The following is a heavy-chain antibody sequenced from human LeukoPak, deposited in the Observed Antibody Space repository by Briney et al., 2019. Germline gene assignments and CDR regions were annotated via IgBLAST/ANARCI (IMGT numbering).Heavy chain of an antibody. CDR3: ARGASRGFDY. Sequence: GGSLRLSCAAAGFTLSTYSMNWVRQPPGKGLEWVSYISSSSSTIYYADSVKGRFTISRDNAKNSLYLQMNGLRDEDTAVYYCARGASRGFDYWGHGTLVTVSS. CDR1: GFTLSTYS. J-gene: IGHJ4*01. CDR2: ISSSSSTI. D-gene: IGHD5-24*01. V-gene: IGHV3-48*02.